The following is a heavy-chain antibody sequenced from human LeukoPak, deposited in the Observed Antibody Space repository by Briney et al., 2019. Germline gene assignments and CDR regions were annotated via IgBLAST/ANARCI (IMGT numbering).Heavy chain of an antibody. CDR2: FDPEDGET. CDR1: GYTLTELS. D-gene: IGHD3-9*01. CDR3: ARDAYYDILTGYGYFDL. V-gene: IGHV1-24*01. J-gene: IGHJ2*01. Sequence: ASVKVSCKVSGYTLTELSMHWVRQAPGKGLEWMGGFDPEDGETIYAQKLQGRVTMTTDTSSSTAYMELRSLRSDDTAVYYCARDAYYDILTGYGYFDLWGRGTLVTVSS.